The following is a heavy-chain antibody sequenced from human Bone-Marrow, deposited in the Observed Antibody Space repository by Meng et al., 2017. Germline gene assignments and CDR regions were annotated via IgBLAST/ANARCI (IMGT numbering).Heavy chain of an antibody. V-gene: IGHV3-74*01. CDR2: IDNAGSGT. J-gene: IGHJ4*02. CDR3: ARVGGNGWLPFDY. Sequence: VQLVESGGGLVQPGGSLRLSCAASGFSFSDYWMHWVRQAPGKGLVWVSRIDNAGSGTNYADFVTGRFTISRDNAKNTVYLQMNSLRDEDTAVYYCARVGGNGWLPFDYWGQGTLVTVSS. CDR1: GFSFSDYW. D-gene: IGHD6-19*01.